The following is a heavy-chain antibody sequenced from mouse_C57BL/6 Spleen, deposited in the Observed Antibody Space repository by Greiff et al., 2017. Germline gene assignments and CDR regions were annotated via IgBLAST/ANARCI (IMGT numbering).Heavy chain of an antibody. CDR3: ARKGIYDGYYGRDY. CDR2: IDPSDSYT. D-gene: IGHD2-3*01. J-gene: IGHJ2*01. CDR1: GYTFTSYW. V-gene: IGHV1-50*01. Sequence: VQLQQPGAELVKPGASVKLSCKASGYTFTSYWMQWVKQRPGQGLEWIGEIDPSDSYTNYNQKFKGKATLTVDTSSSTAYMQLSSLTSEDSAVYYCARKGIYDGYYGRDYWGQGTTLTVSS.